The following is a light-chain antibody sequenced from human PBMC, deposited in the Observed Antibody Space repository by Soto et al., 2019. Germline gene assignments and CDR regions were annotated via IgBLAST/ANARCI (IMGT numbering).Light chain of an antibody. V-gene: IGLV1-44*01. Sequence: QSVLTQPPSASGAPGQRVIVSCSGGSSNVGSNSVNWYQHLPGSAPKLLIFINNKRPSGVPDRLSGSKSGTSASLAIGGLQSDDEADYYCAAWDDSLSAYVFGSGTKLTV. CDR2: INN. J-gene: IGLJ1*01. CDR1: SSNVGSNS. CDR3: AAWDDSLSAYV.